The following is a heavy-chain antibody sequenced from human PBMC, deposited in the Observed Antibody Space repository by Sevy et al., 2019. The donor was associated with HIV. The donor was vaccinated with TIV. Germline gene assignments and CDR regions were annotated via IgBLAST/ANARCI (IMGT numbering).Heavy chain of an antibody. V-gene: IGHV3-30*04. CDR2: ISFDASNQ. Sequence: GGSLRLSCAASGFTFSRYYMHWVRQAPGKGLEWVAIISFDASNQHYADSVKGRFTISRDNFQNSLFLQMNSLRPEDTAVYYCALERLSSDVAEYFQNWGQCTLVTVSS. D-gene: IGHD1-1*01. J-gene: IGHJ1*01. CDR3: ALERLSSDVAEYFQN. CDR1: GFTFSRYY.